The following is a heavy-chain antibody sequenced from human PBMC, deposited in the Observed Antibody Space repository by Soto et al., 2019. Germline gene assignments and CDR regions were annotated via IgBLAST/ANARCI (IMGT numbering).Heavy chain of an antibody. V-gene: IGHV3-30*18. CDR1: GFTFSTSG. J-gene: IGHJ5*02. CDR2: ISHDGGAT. CDR3: EKDWGSSGWYNWFDP. Sequence: QVQLVESGGGVVQSGRSLRLSCAASGFTFSTSGMHWIRQAPGKGLEWVAMISHDGGATYYVDSVKGRFTISRDTDKNTLHLQMDSLRPEDTATYYCEKDWGSSGWYNWFDPWGQGTLVTVSS. D-gene: IGHD6-13*01.